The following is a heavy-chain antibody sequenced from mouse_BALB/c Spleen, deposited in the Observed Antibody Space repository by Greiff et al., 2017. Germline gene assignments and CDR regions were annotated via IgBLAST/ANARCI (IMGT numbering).Heavy chain of an antibody. CDR3: ARNGWLGAY. V-gene: IGHV3-2*02. J-gene: IGHJ3*01. CDR1: GYSITSDYA. CDR2: ISYSGST. Sequence: EVKLQESGPGLVKPSQSLSLTCTVTGYSITSDYAWNWIRQFPGNKLEWMGYISYSGSTSYNPSLKSRISITRDTSKNQFFLQLNSVTTEDTATYYCARNGWLGAYWGQGTLVTVSA. D-gene: IGHD2-3*01.